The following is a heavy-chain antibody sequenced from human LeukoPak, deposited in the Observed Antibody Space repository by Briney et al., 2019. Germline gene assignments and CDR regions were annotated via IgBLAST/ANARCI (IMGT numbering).Heavy chain of an antibody. CDR3: ARDYGPNYFDY. CDR1: GFTFSSYS. Sequence: GGSLRLSCAASGFTFSSYSMNWARQAPGKGLEWVSSISSSSSYIYYADSVKGRFTISRDNAKNSLYLQMNSLRAEDTAVYYCARDYGPNYFDYWGQGTLVTVSS. D-gene: IGHD3-16*01. V-gene: IGHV3-21*01. CDR2: ISSSSSYI. J-gene: IGHJ4*02.